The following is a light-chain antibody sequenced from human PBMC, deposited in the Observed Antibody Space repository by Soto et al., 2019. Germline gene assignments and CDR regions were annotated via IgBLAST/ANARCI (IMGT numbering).Light chain of an antibody. V-gene: IGKV1-5*03. CDR1: QTISSW. Sequence: DLQRPQSPSTLSLSVVDIVTTTRRASQTISSWLAWYKQKPGKDPKILIYKSSTLKSGVQSRFSGSGSGTEFTITIRSMQNDDFENYYCQNYNSYSEACGHGTKVDIK. CDR2: KSS. J-gene: IGKJ1*01. CDR3: QNYNSYSEA.